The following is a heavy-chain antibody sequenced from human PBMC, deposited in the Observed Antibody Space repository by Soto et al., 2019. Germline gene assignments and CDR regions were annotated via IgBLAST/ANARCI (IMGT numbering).Heavy chain of an antibody. CDR2: IYYSGST. V-gene: IGHV4-39*01. J-gene: IGHJ4*02. CDR3: ARQWQWLPGTF. CDR1: GGSISSSSYY. D-gene: IGHD6-19*01. Sequence: SETLSLTCTVSGGSISSSSYYWGWIRQPPGKGLEWIGSIYYSGSTYYNPSLKSRVTISVDTSKNQFSLKLSSVTAADTAVYYCARQWQWLPGTFWGQGTLVTVSS.